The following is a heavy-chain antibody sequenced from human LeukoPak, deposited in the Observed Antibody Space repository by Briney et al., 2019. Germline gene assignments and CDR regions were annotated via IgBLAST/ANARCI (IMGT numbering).Heavy chain of an antibody. D-gene: IGHD2-2*01. V-gene: IGHV1-18*01. Sequence: VASVKVSCKASGYTFTSYGISWVRRAPGQGLEWMGWISAYNGNTNYAQKLQGRVTMTTDTSTSTAYMELRSLRSDDTAVYYCARAGCSSTSCYYADYWGQGTLVTVSS. CDR2: ISAYNGNT. J-gene: IGHJ4*02. CDR1: GYTFTSYG. CDR3: ARAGCSSTSCYYADY.